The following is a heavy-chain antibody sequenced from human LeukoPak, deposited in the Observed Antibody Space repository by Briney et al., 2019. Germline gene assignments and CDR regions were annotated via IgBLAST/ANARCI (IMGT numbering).Heavy chain of an antibody. CDR2: IYYSGST. J-gene: IGHJ4*02. CDR3: ARLNDSSGNGGY. V-gene: IGHV4-59*01. D-gene: IGHD3-22*01. Sequence: PSETLSLTCTVSGGSISSYYWSWIRQPPGKGLEWIGYIYYSGSTNYNPSLKSRVTISVDTSKNQFSLKLSSVTAADTAVYYCARLNDSSGNGGYWGQGTLVTVSS. CDR1: GGSISSYY.